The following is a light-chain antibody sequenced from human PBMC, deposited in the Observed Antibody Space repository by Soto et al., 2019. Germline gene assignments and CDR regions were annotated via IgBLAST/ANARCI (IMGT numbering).Light chain of an antibody. V-gene: IGLV2-14*03. CDR3: SSYTSSSTLV. CDR2: DVS. Sequence: QSVLTQPASVSGSPGQSITISCTGTSSDVGGYNYVSWYQQHPGKAPKLIIYDVSNRPSGVSNRFSGSKSGNTASLTNSGLQAEDEADYYCSSYTSSSTLVVGGGTKLTVL. J-gene: IGLJ2*01. CDR1: SSDVGGYNY.